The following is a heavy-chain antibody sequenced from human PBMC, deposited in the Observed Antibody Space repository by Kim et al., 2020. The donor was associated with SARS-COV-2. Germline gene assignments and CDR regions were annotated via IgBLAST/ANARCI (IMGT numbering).Heavy chain of an antibody. D-gene: IGHD2-21*02. CDR1: GFTFSSYS. J-gene: IGHJ6*03. CDR2: ISSSSSYI. Sequence: GGSLRLSCAASGFTFSSYSMNWVRQAPGKGLEWVSSISSSSSYIYYADSVKGRFTISRDNAKNSLYLQMNSLRAEDTAVYYCARVAYCGGDCYRGYYYYMDVWGKGTTVTVSS. CDR3: ARVAYCGGDCYRGYYYYMDV. V-gene: IGHV3-21*01.